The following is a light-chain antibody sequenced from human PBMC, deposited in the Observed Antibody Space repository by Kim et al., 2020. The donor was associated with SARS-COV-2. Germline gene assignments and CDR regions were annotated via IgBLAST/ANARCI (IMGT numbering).Light chain of an antibody. CDR3: QVWETSSDPSWV. V-gene: IGLV3-21*01. CDR2: YDT. J-gene: IGLJ3*02. Sequence: SYELTQPPSVSVAPGEPARITCGGTNIESKSVHWYQQKPGQAPMLVIYYDTDRPSGIPERFSGANSGNTATLTIHRVEAGDEADYYCQVWETSSDPSWVFGGGTQLTVL. CDR1: NIESKS.